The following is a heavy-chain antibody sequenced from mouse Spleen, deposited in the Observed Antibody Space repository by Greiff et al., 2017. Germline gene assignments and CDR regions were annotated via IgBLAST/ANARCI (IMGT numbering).Heavy chain of an antibody. D-gene: IGHD1-1*01. Sequence: EVKLVESGGGLVKPGGSLKLSCAASGFTFSDYGMHWVRQAPEKGLEWVAYISSGSSTIYYADTVKGRFTISRDNAKNTLFLQMTSLRSEDTAMYYCARRSITTVVAPFDYWGQGTTLTVSS. V-gene: IGHV5-17*01. J-gene: IGHJ2*01. CDR3: ARRSITTVVAPFDY. CDR1: GFTFSDYG. CDR2: ISSGSSTI.